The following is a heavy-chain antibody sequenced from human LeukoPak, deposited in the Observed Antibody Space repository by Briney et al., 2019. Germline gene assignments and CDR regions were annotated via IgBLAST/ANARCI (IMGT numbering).Heavy chain of an antibody. CDR2: IYYSGST. CDR1: GGSFSSGSYY. V-gene: IGHV4-61*01. J-gene: IGHJ3*02. CDR3: ARDPYYYDSSGYYPAAFDI. D-gene: IGHD3-22*01. Sequence: PSETLSLACTVSGGSFSSGSYYWSWIRQPPGKGLEWIGYIYYSGSTNYNPSLKSRVTISVDTSKNQFSLKLSSVTAADTAVYYCARDPYYYDSSGYYPAAFDIWGQGTMVTVSS.